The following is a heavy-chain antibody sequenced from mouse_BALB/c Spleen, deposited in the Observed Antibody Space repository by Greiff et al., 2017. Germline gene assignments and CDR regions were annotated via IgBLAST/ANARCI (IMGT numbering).Heavy chain of an antibody. CDR3: ARTGTFPDY. J-gene: IGHJ2*01. D-gene: IGHD5-1*01. CDR1: GYSITSDFA. V-gene: IGHV3-2*02. CDR2: INYSGST. Sequence: EVQRVESGPGLAKPSQSLSLTCTVTGYSITSDFAWNWIRQFPGNKLEWMGYINYSGSTSYNPSLKSRISITRDTSKNQFFLQLNSVTTEDTATYFCARTGTFPDYWGQGTTLTVSS.